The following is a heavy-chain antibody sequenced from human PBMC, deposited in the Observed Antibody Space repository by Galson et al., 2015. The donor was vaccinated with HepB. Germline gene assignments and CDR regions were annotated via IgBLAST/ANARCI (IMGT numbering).Heavy chain of an antibody. CDR1: GFTFSSYS. J-gene: IGHJ3*02. D-gene: IGHD1-1*01. CDR2: ISSSSSTI. V-gene: IGHV3-48*01. CDR3: ARDPANWNDEGGAFDI. Sequence: SLRLSCAASGFTFSSYSMNWVRQAPGKGLEWVSYISSSSSTIYYADSVKGRFTISRDNAKNSLYLQMNSLRAEDTAVYYCARDPANWNDEGGAFDIWGQGTMVTVSS.